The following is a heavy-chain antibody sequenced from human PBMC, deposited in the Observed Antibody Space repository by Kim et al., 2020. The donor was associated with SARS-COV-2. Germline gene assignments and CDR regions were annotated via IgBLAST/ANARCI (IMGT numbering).Heavy chain of an antibody. V-gene: IGHV3-74*01. CDR1: GFTFSNYW. D-gene: IGHD2-15*01. J-gene: IGHJ4*02. CDR2: IAYDGSYT. Sequence: GGSLRLSCAASGFTFSNYWMHWVRQAPGKGMVWISRIAYDGSYTDYADSEKGRFTISRDNAKNTLYLQMNGLRAEDTAVYYCTRDTSLPGQNFDYRGRGT. CDR3: TRDTSLPGQNFDY.